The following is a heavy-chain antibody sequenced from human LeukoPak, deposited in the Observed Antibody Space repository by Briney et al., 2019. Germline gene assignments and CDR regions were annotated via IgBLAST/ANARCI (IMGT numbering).Heavy chain of an antibody. J-gene: IGHJ3*02. CDR1: GYTFTSYG. V-gene: IGHV1-18*04. Sequence: GASVNVSCKASGYTFTSYGIGWVRQAPGQGLEWMGWISAYNGNTNYAQKLQGRVTMTTDTSTSTAYMELRSLRSDDTAVYYCAKDSGYDWVDAFDIWGQGTMVTVSS. D-gene: IGHD5-12*01. CDR2: ISAYNGNT. CDR3: AKDSGYDWVDAFDI.